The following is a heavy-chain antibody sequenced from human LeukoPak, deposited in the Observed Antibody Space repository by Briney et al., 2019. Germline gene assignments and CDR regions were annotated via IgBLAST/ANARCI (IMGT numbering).Heavy chain of an antibody. V-gene: IGHV4-30-2*01. CDR3: ARVLYDSSGYYDY. Sequence: SQTLSLTCSVSGGSISSGLYYWSWIRQPPGKGLELIGFIYHSGNTYYNPSLKSRVTISVDTSKNQFSLILSSVTAADTAVYYCARVLYDSSGYYDYWGQGTLVTVSS. CDR2: IYHSGNT. CDR1: GGSISSGLYY. J-gene: IGHJ4*02. D-gene: IGHD3-22*01.